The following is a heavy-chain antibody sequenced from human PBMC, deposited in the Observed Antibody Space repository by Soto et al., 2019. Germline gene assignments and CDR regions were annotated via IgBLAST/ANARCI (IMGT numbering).Heavy chain of an antibody. CDR1: GFTFTSSA. D-gene: IGHD3-22*01. J-gene: IGHJ3*02. V-gene: IGHV1-58*01. CDR3: AALDSSGYYYEAFDI. Sequence: GASVKVSCKASGFTFTSSAVQWVRKARGQRLEWIGWIVVGSGNTNYAQKFQERVTITRDMSTSTAYMELSSLRSEDTAVYYCAALDSSGYYYEAFDIWGQGTMVTVSS. CDR2: IVVGSGNT.